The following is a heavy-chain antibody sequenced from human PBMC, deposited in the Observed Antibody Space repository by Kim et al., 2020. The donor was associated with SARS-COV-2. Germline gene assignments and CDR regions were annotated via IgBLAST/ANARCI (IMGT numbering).Heavy chain of an antibody. J-gene: IGHJ4*02. CDR1: GFSLSTSGMC. V-gene: IGHV2-70*11. CDR3: ARISSHIVASDH. Sequence: SGPTLVNPTQTLTLTCTFSGFSLSTSGMCVSWIRQPPGKALEWLARIDWDDDKYYSTSLKTRLTISKDTSKNQVVLTMTNMDPVDTATYYCARISSHIVASDHWGQGTLVTVSS. D-gene: IGHD5-12*01. CDR2: IDWDDDK.